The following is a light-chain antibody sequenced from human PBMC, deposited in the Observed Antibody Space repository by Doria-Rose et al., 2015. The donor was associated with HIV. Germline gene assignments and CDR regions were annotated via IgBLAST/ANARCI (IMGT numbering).Light chain of an antibody. CDR2: DAS. CDR3: QQYNNWPLT. Sequence: ATLSCRASQIVGTKLAWYQQKPGQAPRLLIHDASTRATGIPARFSGSGSVTEFTLTISSLQSEDFAVYYCQQYNNWPLTFGGGSTVEIK. V-gene: IGKV3-15*01. CDR1: QIVGTK. J-gene: IGKJ4*01.